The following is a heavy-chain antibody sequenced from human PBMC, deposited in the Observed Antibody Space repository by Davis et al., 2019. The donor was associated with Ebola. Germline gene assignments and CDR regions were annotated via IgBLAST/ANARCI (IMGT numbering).Heavy chain of an antibody. D-gene: IGHD3-3*01. Sequence: GGSLRLSCVASGFTFTTYDFHWVRQAPGKGLEWVSTLSGSGRSTFYADSVKGRFTISRDNSKNTLYLQMNTLRADDTAVYYCARSGLSFGVVKYHYGMDAWGKGTTVTVSS. CDR2: LSGSGRST. V-gene: IGHV3-23*01. J-gene: IGHJ6*04. CDR1: GFTFTTYD. CDR3: ARSGLSFGVVKYHYGMDA.